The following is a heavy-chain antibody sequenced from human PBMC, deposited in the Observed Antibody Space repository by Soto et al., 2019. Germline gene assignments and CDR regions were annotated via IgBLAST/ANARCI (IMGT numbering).Heavy chain of an antibody. V-gene: IGHV4-39*01. CDR3: ARHPTLGRNHSPPGWFDP. CDR2: IYYSGSA. CDR1: GGSVSTSSYY. Sequence: PSETLSLTCTVSGGSVSTSSYYWGWIRQPPGKGLEWIGSIYYSGSAYYNPSLKSRVTISVDTSKNQFSLMLTSVTAADTAVYFCARHPTLGRNHSPPGWFDPWGQGTLVTVSS. D-gene: IGHD1-26*01. J-gene: IGHJ5*02.